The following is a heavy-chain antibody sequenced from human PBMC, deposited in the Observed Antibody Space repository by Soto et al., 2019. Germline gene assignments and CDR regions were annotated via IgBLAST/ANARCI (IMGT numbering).Heavy chain of an antibody. CDR3: ASYSNYNQHNWFDP. J-gene: IGHJ5*02. D-gene: IGHD4-4*01. Sequence: PSETLSLTCSVSGASIGSGDDYWTWIRQSPGKGLEWIGYISDSGSTFYNPSLRSRLTIALDTSKNHFSLKLNSVTAADTAVYYCASYSNYNQHNWFDPWGQGTLVTVSS. V-gene: IGHV4-30-4*08. CDR2: ISDSGST. CDR1: GASIGSGDDY.